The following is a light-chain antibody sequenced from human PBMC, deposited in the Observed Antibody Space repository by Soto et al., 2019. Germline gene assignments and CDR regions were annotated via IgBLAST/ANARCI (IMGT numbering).Light chain of an antibody. J-gene: IGKJ1*01. CDR1: QTVTSGY. CDR3: QQYNNWPRT. CDR2: AAS. Sequence: EIVLTQSPDTLSLSAGERATLSCRASQTVTSGYLAWYQQKPGQAPRLLIYAASSRATGSPDRFSGGGSGTDFTLTISRLEPEDFAVYYCQQYNNWPRTFGQGTKVDI. V-gene: IGKV3-20*01.